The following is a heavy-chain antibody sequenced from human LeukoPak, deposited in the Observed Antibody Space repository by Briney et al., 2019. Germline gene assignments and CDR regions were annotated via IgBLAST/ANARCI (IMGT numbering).Heavy chain of an antibody. V-gene: IGHV3-21*01. J-gene: IGHJ4*02. Sequence: GSLRLSCAASGFTFSSYSMNWVRQAPGKGLEWVSSISSSSSYIYYADSVKGRFTISRDNAKNSLYLQMNSLRAEDTAVYYCAVVPLYYYDSSVNYWGQGTLVTVSS. CDR1: GFTFSSYS. CDR3: AVVPLYYYDSSVNY. D-gene: IGHD3-22*01. CDR2: ISSSSSYI.